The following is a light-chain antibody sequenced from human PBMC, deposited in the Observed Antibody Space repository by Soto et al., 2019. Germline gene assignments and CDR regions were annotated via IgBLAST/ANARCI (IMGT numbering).Light chain of an antibody. V-gene: IGLV1-47*01. J-gene: IGLJ1*01. CDR2: RNN. CDR3: AAWDDSLSGPGV. Sequence: QSVLTQPPSASGTPGQRDTISCSGSSSNIGSNYVYWYQQLPGTAPKLLIYRNNQRPSGVPDRFSGSKSGTSASLAISGLRSEDEADYYCAAWDDSLSGPGVFGHGTKVTVL. CDR1: SSNIGSNY.